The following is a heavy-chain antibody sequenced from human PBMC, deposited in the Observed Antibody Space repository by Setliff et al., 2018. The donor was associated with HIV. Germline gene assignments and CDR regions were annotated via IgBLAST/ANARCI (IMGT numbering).Heavy chain of an antibody. CDR3: ARGGGRETYWEDY. V-gene: IGHV4-39*07. D-gene: IGHD1-26*01. CDR1: GASVNSGSYY. Sequence: SETLSLTCIVSGASVNSGSYYWGWIRQPPGKGLEWIGSFHYSGSTSYNPSLRSRVTISVDTSSKQFFLKLTSVTAADTAVYYCARGGGRETYWEDYWGQGTPVTVSS. J-gene: IGHJ4*02. CDR2: FHYSGST.